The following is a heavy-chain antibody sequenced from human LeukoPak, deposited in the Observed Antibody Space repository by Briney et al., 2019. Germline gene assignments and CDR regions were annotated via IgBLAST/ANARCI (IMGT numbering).Heavy chain of an antibody. V-gene: IGHV1-18*01. CDR1: GYTFTSYG. CDR3: ARPISGWYFFDY. CDR2: ISAYNGNT. D-gene: IGHD6-13*01. J-gene: IGHJ4*02. Sequence: ASVKVSCKASGYTFTSYGISWVRLAPGQGLEWMGWISAYNGNTNYAQKLQGRVTMTTDTSTSTAYMELRSLRSDDTAVYYCARPISGWYFFDYWGQGTLVTVSS.